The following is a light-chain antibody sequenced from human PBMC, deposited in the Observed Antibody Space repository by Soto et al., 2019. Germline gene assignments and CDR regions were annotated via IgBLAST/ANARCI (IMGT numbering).Light chain of an antibody. CDR3: QQYNSYSRT. Sequence: DIQMTQSPSTLSASVGDRVTITCRASQSISSWLAWYQQKPGKAPKLLIYDASSLESGVPSRFSGSGSGTEFTLTISSLQPDDFATYYCQQYNSYSRTVXQGTKLDSK. CDR1: QSISSW. V-gene: IGKV1-5*01. J-gene: IGKJ1*01. CDR2: DAS.